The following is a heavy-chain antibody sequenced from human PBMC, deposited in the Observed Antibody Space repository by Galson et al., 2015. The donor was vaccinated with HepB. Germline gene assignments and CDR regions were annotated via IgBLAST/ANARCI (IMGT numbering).Heavy chain of an antibody. CDR1: GYTFTGYS. Sequence: SVKVSCKASGYTFTGYSITWVRQAPGQGLEWMGWISAYNRQTEYAQKFQGRVTMTTDTSTSTVYMELRSLRSDDTAVYYCARGGVVEAVGATPNNLFGPWGQGTRVTVSS. J-gene: IGHJ5*02. V-gene: IGHV1-18*04. CDR2: ISAYNRQT. CDR3: ARGGVVEAVGATPNNLFGP. D-gene: IGHD2-15*01.